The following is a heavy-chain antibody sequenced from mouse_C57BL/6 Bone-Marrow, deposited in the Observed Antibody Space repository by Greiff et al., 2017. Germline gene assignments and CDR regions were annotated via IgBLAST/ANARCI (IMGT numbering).Heavy chain of an antibody. Sequence: QVQLQQPGAELVKPGASVKVSCTASGYTFTSYWMHWVKQRPGQGLEWIGRIHPSDSDTNYNQKFKGKATLTVDKSSSTAYMQLSSLTSEDSAVYYGAICYWSSYDYFDYWGQGTTLTVSS. J-gene: IGHJ2*01. CDR2: IHPSDSDT. D-gene: IGHD1-1*01. CDR1: GYTFTSYW. CDR3: AICYWSSYDYFDY. V-gene: IGHV1-74*01.